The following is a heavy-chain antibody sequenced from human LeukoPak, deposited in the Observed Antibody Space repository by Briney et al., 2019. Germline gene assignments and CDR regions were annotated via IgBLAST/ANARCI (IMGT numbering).Heavy chain of an antibody. V-gene: IGHV3-23*01. CDR3: AKQGGPSVYSFVDY. J-gene: IGHJ4*02. D-gene: IGHD2-8*01. Sequence: AGGSLRLSCAASGFNFMNYAMTWVRQAPGKGPEWVSAITTSGDNTYYAGSVKGRFTISRDNSKNTLYLQMNSLRAEDTAVYYCAKQGGPSVYSFVDYWGQGTLVTVSS. CDR1: GFNFMNYA. CDR2: ITTSGDNT.